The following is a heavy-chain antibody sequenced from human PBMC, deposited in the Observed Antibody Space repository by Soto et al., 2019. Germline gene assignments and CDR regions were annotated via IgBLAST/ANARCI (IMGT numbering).Heavy chain of an antibody. CDR2: IYWNDDK. V-gene: IGHV2-5*01. CDR1: GFSLSTSGVG. CDR3: AHSRTDYDILTGYYLSTVYFDY. J-gene: IGHJ4*02. Sequence: DSGPTLVNPTQTLTLTCTFSGFSLSTSGVGVGWIRQPPGKALEWLALIYWNDDKRYSPSLKSRLTITKDTSKNQVVLTMTNMDPVDTATYSCAHSRTDYDILTGYYLSTVYFDYWGQGTLVTV. D-gene: IGHD3-9*01.